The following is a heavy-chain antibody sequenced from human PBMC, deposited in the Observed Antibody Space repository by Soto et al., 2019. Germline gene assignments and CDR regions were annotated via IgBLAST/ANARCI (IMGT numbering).Heavy chain of an antibody. Sequence: EVQLLASGGGLVQPGGSLRLSCAASGFTFSSYAMSWVRQAPGKGLEWVSAISGSGGSTYYADSVKGRFTISRDNSKNTRYLQMNRLRAEDTAVYYCAKYRRPSAYCSSNSCFPGAGGSFDYWGQGTLVTVS. CDR2: ISGSGGST. J-gene: IGHJ4*02. CDR3: AKYRRPSAYCSSNSCFPGAGGSFDY. CDR1: GFTFSSYA. V-gene: IGHV3-23*01. D-gene: IGHD2-2*01.